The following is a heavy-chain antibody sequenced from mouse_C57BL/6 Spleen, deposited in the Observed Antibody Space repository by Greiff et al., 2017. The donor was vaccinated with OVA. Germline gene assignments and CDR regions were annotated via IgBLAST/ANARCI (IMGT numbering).Heavy chain of an antibody. CDR1: GYTFTSYG. Sequence: VQLVESGPELARPGASVKLSCKASGYTFTSYGISWVKQRTGQGLEWIGEIFPRSGNTYYNEKFKGKATLTADKSSSTAYMELRSLTSEDSAVYFCARRDGSSFDYWGQGTTLTVSS. CDR3: ARRDGSSFDY. D-gene: IGHD1-1*01. J-gene: IGHJ2*01. CDR2: IFPRSGNT. V-gene: IGHV1-81*01.